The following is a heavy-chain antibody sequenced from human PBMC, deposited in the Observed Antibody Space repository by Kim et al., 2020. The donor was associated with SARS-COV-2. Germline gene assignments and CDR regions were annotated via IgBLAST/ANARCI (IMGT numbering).Heavy chain of an antibody. Sequence: YAASVKGRFTISRDDSKSIAYLQMNSLKTEDTAVYYCTRAGIAVAGSLGYWGQGTLVTVSS. CDR3: TRAGIAVAGSLGY. V-gene: IGHV3-49*02. J-gene: IGHJ4*02. D-gene: IGHD6-19*01.